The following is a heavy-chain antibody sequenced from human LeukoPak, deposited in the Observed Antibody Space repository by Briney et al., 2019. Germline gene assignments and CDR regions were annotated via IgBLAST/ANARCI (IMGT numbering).Heavy chain of an antibody. CDR3: ARDHDSSGYYDWFDP. CDR1: GGSISSHY. V-gene: IGHV4-59*11. Sequence: SETLSLTCTVSGGSISSHYWSWIRQPPGKGLEGIGYIYYSGSTNYNPSLKSRVTISVDTSKNQFSLKLSSVTAADTAVYYCARDHDSSGYYDWFDPWGQGTLVTVSS. J-gene: IGHJ5*02. CDR2: IYYSGST. D-gene: IGHD3-22*01.